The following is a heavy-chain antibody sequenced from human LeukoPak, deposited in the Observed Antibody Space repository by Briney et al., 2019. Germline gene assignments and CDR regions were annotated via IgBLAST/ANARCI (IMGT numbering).Heavy chain of an antibody. CDR2: IWYDESNK. Sequence: GGSLRLSCATSGFTFSSYGMHWVRQAPGKGLEGVAVIWYDESNKYYADSVKGRFTISRDNSKNTLYLQMNSLRAEDTAVYYCARGPLPWGSLDYWGQGTLVTVSS. D-gene: IGHD3-16*01. J-gene: IGHJ4*02. V-gene: IGHV3-33*01. CDR1: GFTFSSYG. CDR3: ARGPLPWGSLDY.